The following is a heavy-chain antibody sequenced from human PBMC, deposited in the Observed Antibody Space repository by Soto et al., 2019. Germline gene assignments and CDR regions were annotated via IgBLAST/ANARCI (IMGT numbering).Heavy chain of an antibody. CDR3: ARGFILAAALVD. Sequence: SETLSLTCTVSGGSISSGGYYWSWIRQHPGKGLEWIGYIYYSGSTYYNPSLKSRVTISVDTSKNQFSLKLSSVTAADTAVYYCARGFILAAALVDLGQGTLVTVSS. V-gene: IGHV4-31*03. D-gene: IGHD6-13*01. CDR2: IYYSGST. J-gene: IGHJ4*01. CDR1: GGSISSGGYY.